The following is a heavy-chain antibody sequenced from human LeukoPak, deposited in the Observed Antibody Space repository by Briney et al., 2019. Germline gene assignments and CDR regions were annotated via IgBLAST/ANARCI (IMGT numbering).Heavy chain of an antibody. Sequence: GGSLRLFCAGSGFTFDSYAMSWVRQAAGQGLKWVSSISSSGDHTYYADSVKGRFTISRDNSKNTLYLQMNSLRAEDTAVYYCAKRIAVAGTILNSWGQGTLVTVSS. CDR1: GFTFDSYA. V-gene: IGHV3-23*01. CDR2: ISSSGDHT. D-gene: IGHD6-19*01. CDR3: AKRIAVAGTILNS. J-gene: IGHJ4*02.